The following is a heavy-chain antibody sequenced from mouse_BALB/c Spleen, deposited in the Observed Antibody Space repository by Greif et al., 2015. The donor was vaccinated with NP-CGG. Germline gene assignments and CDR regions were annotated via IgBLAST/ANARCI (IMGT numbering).Heavy chain of an antibody. CDR2: ISDGGSYT. V-gene: IGHV5-4*02. Sequence: EVNVVESGGGLVKPGGSLKLSCAASGFTFSDYYMYWVRQTPEKRLEWVATISDGGSYTYYPDSVKGRFTISRDNAKNNLYLQMSRLKSEDTAMYYCARDGNYWYFDVWGAGTTVTVSS. J-gene: IGHJ1*01. D-gene: IGHD2-1*01. CDR1: GFTFSDYY. CDR3: ARDGNYWYFDV.